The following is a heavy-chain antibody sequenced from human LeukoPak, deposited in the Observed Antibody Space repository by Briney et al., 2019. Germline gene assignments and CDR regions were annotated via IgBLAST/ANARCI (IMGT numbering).Heavy chain of an antibody. CDR3: ARSRYGSGTHPYYFDY. D-gene: IGHD3-10*01. Sequence: SETLSLTCTVSGGSISSYYWTWLRQPPGKGLEWIGYIYYSGSTNSGSTNYNPSLKSRVTISGDTSKRQFSLKLNSVTAADTAIYYCARSRYGSGTHPYYFDYWGRGTLVTVSS. CDR2: IYYSGSTNSGST. CDR1: GGSISSYY. J-gene: IGHJ4*02. V-gene: IGHV4-59*08.